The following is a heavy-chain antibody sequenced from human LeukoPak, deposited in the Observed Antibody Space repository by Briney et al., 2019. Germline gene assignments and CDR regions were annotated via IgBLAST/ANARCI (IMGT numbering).Heavy chain of an antibody. CDR1: GYSFTSYW. J-gene: IGHJ6*02. V-gene: IGHV5-51*01. D-gene: IGHD4-17*01. CDR3: ARRSSTVTPVVDV. Sequence: GEFLKISCKGSGYSFTSYWIGWVRQMPGKGLEWMGIIYPGDSDTRYSPSFQGQVTISAGKSISTAYLQWSSLKASDTAMYYCARRSSTVTPVVDVWGQGTTVTVSS. CDR2: IYPGDSDT.